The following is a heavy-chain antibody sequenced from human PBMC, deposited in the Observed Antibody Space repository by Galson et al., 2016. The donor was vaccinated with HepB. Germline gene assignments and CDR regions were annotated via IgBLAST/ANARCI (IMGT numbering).Heavy chain of an antibody. Sequence: SLRLSCAASGFAFSAYGMTWVRQAPRKGLEWVAAISTSGGSTDYADSVRGRFTISRDNSKNMLYLQMNSLRAEDSALYYCAKGTTRLSDNWGQGILVTVSS. V-gene: IGHV3-23*01. CDR2: ISTSGGST. CDR3: AKGTTRLSDN. J-gene: IGHJ4*02. CDR1: GFAFSAYG. D-gene: IGHD4-11*01.